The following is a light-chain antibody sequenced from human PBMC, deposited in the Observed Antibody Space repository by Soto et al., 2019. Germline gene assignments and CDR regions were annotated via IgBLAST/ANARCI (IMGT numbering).Light chain of an antibody. CDR2: GAS. V-gene: IGKV3-20*01. Sequence: EIVLTQSPATLSLSPGERATLSCRASQSVGSALAWYQQKPGQTPRLLIYGASSRATGIPDRFSGSGSGTDFTLTISRLEPEDFAVYYCQQYGSSPLFTFGPGTKVDIK. J-gene: IGKJ3*01. CDR3: QQYGSSPLFT. CDR1: QSVGSA.